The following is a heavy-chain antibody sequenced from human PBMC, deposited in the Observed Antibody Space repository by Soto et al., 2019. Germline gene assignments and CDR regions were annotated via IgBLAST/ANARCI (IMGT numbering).Heavy chain of an antibody. V-gene: IGHV5-51*01. J-gene: IGHJ3*02. CDR3: ATAYVYDFENSNYYRDAFDM. Sequence: GESLKISCKASGYSFSFYWIGWVRQMPGKGLEWMAIMYPDDSDIRYSPSFEAHVTISADKSTSTAFLQWSSLKASDTAMYYCATAYVYDFENSNYYRDAFDMWGQGTLVTV. CDR2: MYPDDSDI. CDR1: GYSFSFYW. D-gene: IGHD3-22*01.